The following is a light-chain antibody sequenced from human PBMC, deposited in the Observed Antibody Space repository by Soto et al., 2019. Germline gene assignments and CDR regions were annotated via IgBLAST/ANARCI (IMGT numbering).Light chain of an antibody. V-gene: IGLV2-14*01. CDR1: SSDVGGYNY. Sequence: QSALTQPASVSGSPGQSTTISCTGTSSDVGGYNYVSWYQHYPGTAPKLIIYEVSNRPSGVSNRFSGSKSGNTASLTISGLKAEDEGDYYCCSFTSSNTWVFGGGTKVTVL. CDR3: CSFTSSNTWV. CDR2: EVS. J-gene: IGLJ3*02.